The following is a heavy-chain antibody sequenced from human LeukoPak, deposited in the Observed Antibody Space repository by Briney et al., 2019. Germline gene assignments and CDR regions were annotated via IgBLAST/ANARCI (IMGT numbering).Heavy chain of an antibody. CDR3: AREGAAAEDVNWFDP. CDR2: IIPNLGMA. D-gene: IGHD6-25*01. CDR1: GGTFSNDA. V-gene: IGHV1-69*04. Sequence: SVKVSCKASGGTFSNDAISWVRQAPGQGLEWMGRIIPNLGMALYAQKFKGRVTITADKSPSTAYMELSSLRSDDTAVYYCAREGAAAEDVNWFDPWGQGTLVTVSP. J-gene: IGHJ5*02.